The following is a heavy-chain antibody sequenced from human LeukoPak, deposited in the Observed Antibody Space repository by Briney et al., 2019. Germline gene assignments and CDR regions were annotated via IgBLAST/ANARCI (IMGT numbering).Heavy chain of an antibody. CDR2: INSDGSST. V-gene: IGHV3-74*03. J-gene: IGHJ5*02. CDR1: GFTFSSYW. Sequence: PGGSLRLSCAASGFTFSSYWMHWVCQTPGKGLVWVSRINSDGSSTTYADSVRGRFTISRDNAKNTLYLQMNSLRAEDTAVYYCTRELGYSSGWRKNWFDPWGQGTLVTVSS. D-gene: IGHD6-19*01. CDR3: TRELGYSSGWRKNWFDP.